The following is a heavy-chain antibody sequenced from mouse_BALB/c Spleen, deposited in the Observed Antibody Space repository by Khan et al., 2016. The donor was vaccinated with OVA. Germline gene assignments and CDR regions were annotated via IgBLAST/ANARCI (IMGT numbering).Heavy chain of an antibody. Sequence: VQLQESGPGLVQPSQSLSITCTVSGLSLTSYGIHWVRQSPGKGLEWLGVIWSGGSTDYSAAFISRLSISKDNSKSQVFFQMNSLQANDTAIYYCARNYDYDEGLAYWGQGTLVTVSA. V-gene: IGHV2-2*02. D-gene: IGHD2-4*01. CDR2: IWSGGST. J-gene: IGHJ3*01. CDR1: GLSLTSYG. CDR3: ARNYDYDEGLAY.